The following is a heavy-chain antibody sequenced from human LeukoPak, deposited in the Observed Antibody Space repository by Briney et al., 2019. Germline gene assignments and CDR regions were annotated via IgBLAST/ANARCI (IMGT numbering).Heavy chain of an antibody. V-gene: IGHV3-48*03. J-gene: IGHJ4*02. CDR3: ARAYYYGSGSYFPTDY. CDR1: GFTFSTYE. Sequence: GGSLRLSCAASGFTFSTYEMNWVRQAPGKGLEWVSYISSSGSTIYYADSVKGRFTISRDNAKNSLYLQMNSLRAEDTAVYYCARAYYYGSGSYFPTDYWGQGTLVTVSS. CDR2: ISSSGSTI. D-gene: IGHD3-10*01.